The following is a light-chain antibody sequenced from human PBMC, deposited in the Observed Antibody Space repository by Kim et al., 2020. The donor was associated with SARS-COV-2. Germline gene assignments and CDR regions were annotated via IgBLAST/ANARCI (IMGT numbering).Light chain of an antibody. V-gene: IGLV2-11*01. CDR2: DVT. CDR3: CSYAGGYTWL. CDR1: SSDVGAYTF. Sequence: QSVLTQPPSVSGSPGQSVTISCTGASSDVGAYTFVSWYQQHPGKAPTLIIYDVTKRPSGVPDRFSGSKSGITASLTISGLQADDEADYYCCSYAGGYTWLFGGGTKVTVL. J-gene: IGLJ3*02.